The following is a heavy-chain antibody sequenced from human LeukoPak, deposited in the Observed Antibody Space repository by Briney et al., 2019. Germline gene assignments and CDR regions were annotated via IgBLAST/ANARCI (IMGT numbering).Heavy chain of an antibody. CDR3: AKGYLYAIEAPGRQYKWFDR. D-gene: IGHD6-13*01. V-gene: IGHV3-23*01. CDR2: ISGSGGST. J-gene: IGHJ5*02. CDR1: GFTFSSYA. Sequence: GGSLRLSCAASGFTFSSYAMSWVRQAPRKGLEWVTAISGSGGSTYYADSVKGRFTISRDDSKNTLYLQMNSLRAEDTAVYYCAKGYLYAIEAPGRQYKWFDRWGQGTLVTVSS.